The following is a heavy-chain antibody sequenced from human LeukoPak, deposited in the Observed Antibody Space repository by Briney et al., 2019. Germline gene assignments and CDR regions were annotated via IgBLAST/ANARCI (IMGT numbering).Heavy chain of an antibody. D-gene: IGHD3-9*01. CDR2: FDPEDGET. J-gene: IGHJ4*02. Sequence: ASVKVSCKVSGYTLTELSMHWVRQAPGKGLEWMGGFDPEDGETIYAQKFQGRVTMTEDTSTDTAYMELSSLRSEDTAVYYCATPPVLRYFDWLLLERYFDYWGQGTLVTVSS. CDR1: GYTLTELS. CDR3: ATPPVLRYFDWLLLERYFDY. V-gene: IGHV1-24*01.